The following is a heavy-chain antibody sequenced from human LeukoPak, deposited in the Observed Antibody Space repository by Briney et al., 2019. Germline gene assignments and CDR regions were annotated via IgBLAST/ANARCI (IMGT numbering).Heavy chain of an antibody. CDR1: GYIFTDYY. D-gene: IGHD1-26*01. Sequence: ASVKVSCKASGYIFTDYYIHWVRQAPGQGLEWIGWINPHTGVTKCERKFQGRVTMTSDTSIGTVYMELNRLTFDDTAVYYCARDPSRGADIWFDPWGQGTLVTVSS. CDR3: ARDPSRGADIWFDP. J-gene: IGHJ5*02. CDR2: INPHTGVT. V-gene: IGHV1-2*02.